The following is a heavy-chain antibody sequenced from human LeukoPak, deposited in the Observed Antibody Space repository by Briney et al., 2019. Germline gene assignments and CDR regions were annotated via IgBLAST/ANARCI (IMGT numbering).Heavy chain of an antibody. V-gene: IGHV4-30-2*01. CDR2: IYHSGST. CDR1: GGSISSGGYY. D-gene: IGHD4-23*01. J-gene: IGHJ5*02. Sequence: SETLSLTCTVSGGSISSGGYYWSWIRQPPGKGLEWIGYIYHSGSTYYNPSLKSRVTISVDRSKNQFSLKLSSVTAADTAVYYCARGVEGYWGVVVDHLTPVVWFDPWGQGTLVTVSS. CDR3: ARGVEGYWGVVVDHLTPVVWFDP.